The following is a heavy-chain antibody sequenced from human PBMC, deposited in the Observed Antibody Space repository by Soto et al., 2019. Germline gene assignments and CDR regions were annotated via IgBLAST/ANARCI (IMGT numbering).Heavy chain of an antibody. CDR3: ARGLDAFDL. J-gene: IGHJ3*01. Sequence: VQLVETGGGVVRPGGSLRLSCAASGFTFDHYGMTWVRQAPGRSLEWVAGVNWNSVTTGYGDAVKGRFTAHRDNAKNSLSLEMSSLRIEDTAIYYCARGLDAFDLWGQGTWVTVSS. CDR2: VNWNSVTT. CDR1: GFTFDHYG. V-gene: IGHV3-20*04.